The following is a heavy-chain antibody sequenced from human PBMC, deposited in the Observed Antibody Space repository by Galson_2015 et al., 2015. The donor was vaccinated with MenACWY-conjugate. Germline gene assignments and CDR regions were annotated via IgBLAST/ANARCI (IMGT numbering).Heavy chain of an antibody. CDR1: GYSFTNYW. CDR3: ARHPSGGRGMDV. CDR2: ISPGDSNI. D-gene: IGHD1-26*01. V-gene: IGHV5-51*01. Sequence: QSGAEVKKPGESLKISCTGSGYSFTNYWIGWVRQMPGKGLEWMGLISPGDSNIRYSPPFQGQVTISADKSISTAYLQWYSSKASDTAIYYCARHPSGGRGMDVWGRGTTVTVSS. J-gene: IGHJ6*02.